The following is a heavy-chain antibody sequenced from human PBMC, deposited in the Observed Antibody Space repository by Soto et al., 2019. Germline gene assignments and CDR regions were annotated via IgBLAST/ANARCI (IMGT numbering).Heavy chain of an antibody. CDR1: GGSISNSY. V-gene: IGHV4-59*01. J-gene: IGHJ5*02. D-gene: IGHD3-10*02. CDR3: EKLPWADERGIFGP. Sequence: SETLSLTCTVSGGSISNSYWSWNRQPPGKGLEWIGYVYYSGNTNYNPSLKSRVTISVDTSKNQFSLRLGSVTAPDTAVPYLEKLPWADERGIFGPRGQGTLVTVSS. CDR2: VYYSGNT.